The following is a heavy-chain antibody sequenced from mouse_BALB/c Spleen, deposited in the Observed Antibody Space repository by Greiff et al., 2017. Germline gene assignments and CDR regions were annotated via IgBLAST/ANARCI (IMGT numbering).Heavy chain of an antibody. Sequence: EVKLMESGGGLVQPGESLKLSCESNEYEFPSHDMSWVRQTPEKRLELVAAINSDGGSTYYPDTMERRFIISRDNTKKTLYLQMSSLRSEDTALYYCARKVIPIAMDYWGQGTSVTVSS. V-gene: IGHV5-2*01. CDR3: ARKVIPIAMDY. CDR1: EYEFPSHD. J-gene: IGHJ4*01. D-gene: IGHD2-4*01. CDR2: INSDGGST.